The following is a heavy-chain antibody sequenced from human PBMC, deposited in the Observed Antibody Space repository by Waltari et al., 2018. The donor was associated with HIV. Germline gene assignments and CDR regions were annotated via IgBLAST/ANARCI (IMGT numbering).Heavy chain of an antibody. CDR3: ARRPVIPSTIRKAFDV. V-gene: IGHV4-59*02. D-gene: IGHD2-2*01. J-gene: IGHJ3*01. CDR1: GGHVSTYY. CDR2: IFYSGST. Sequence: QVKLQESGPGLVKPSETLSLNCSVSGGHVSTYYWNWIRQPPGKGLEWVGGIFYSGSTSYSPSFRSRVTMSIDTSKDYFSLRLDSGTAADTALYYCARRPVIPSTIRKAFDVWSQGTMVTVSS.